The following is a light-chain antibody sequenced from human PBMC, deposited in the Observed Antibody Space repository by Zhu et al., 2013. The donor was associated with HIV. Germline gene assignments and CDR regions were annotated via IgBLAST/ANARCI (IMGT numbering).Light chain of an antibody. Sequence: DIVLTQSPDTLSLSPGERATLSCRASQTVSYRHIAWYHQKPGQPPRLLLYGSSSRAPGIPERFSGSGSGTDFTLTITGLEPEDFGMYFCQRFGSSVTWTFGQGTKLEIK. CDR2: GSS. CDR1: QTVSYRH. CDR3: QRFGSSVTWT. V-gene: IGKV3-20*01. J-gene: IGKJ1*01.